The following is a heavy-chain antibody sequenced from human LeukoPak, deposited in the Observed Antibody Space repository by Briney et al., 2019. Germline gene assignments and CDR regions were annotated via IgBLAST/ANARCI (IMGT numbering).Heavy chain of an antibody. CDR3: ARGPWAYFDY. CDR2: IYYSGTT. D-gene: IGHD7-27*01. V-gene: IGHV4-59*01. Sequence: NPSETLSLTCTVSGGSISSYYWSWIRQPPGKGLEWIGYIYYSGTTNYNPSLKSRVTISVDTSKNQFSLKLSSVTAADTAVYYCARGPWAYFDYWGQGTLVSDSS. J-gene: IGHJ4*02. CDR1: GGSISSYY.